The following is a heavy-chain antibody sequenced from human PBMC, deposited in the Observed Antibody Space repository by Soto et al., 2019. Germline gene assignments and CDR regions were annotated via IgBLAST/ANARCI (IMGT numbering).Heavy chain of an antibody. Sequence: EVQLVESGGGLAQHGGSLRLSCAASGFTLSAYSMNWVRQAPGKGLEWISFINSGSDTIYYGDSVKGRFTISRDNAKNALYLQMNSLRDDDTAVYYCARPHLDRPTYYGLDVWGQGTTVTVSS. J-gene: IGHJ6*02. CDR2: INSGSDTI. V-gene: IGHV3-48*02. CDR3: ARPHLDRPTYYGLDV. CDR1: GFTLSAYS. D-gene: IGHD3-16*01.